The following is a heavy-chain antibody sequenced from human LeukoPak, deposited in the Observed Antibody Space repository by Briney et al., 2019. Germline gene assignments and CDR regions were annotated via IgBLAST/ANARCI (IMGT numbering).Heavy chain of an antibody. CDR3: AAGYSSSLPVDY. V-gene: IGHV1-58*01. CDR1: GFTFTSSA. D-gene: IGHD6-6*01. CDR2: IVVGSGNT. J-gene: IGHJ4*02. Sequence: SVKVSCKASGFTFTSSAVQWVRQARGQRLEWIGWIVVGSGNTNYAQKFQERVTITRDMSTSTAYMELSSLRSEDTAVYYCAAGYSSSLPVDYWGQGTLVTVSS.